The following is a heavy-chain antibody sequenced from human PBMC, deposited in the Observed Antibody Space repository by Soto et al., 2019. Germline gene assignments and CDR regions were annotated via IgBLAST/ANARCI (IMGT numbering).Heavy chain of an antibody. CDR2: IIPIFGTA. J-gene: IGHJ4*02. D-gene: IGHD3-22*01. CDR3: ARGNDYYDSRDY. V-gene: IGHV1-69*13. Sequence: ASVKVSCKASGGTFSSYAISCVRQAPGQGLEWMGGIIPIFGTANYAQKFQGRVTITADESTSTAYMELSSLRSEDTAVYYCARGNDYYDSRDYWGQGTLVTVSS. CDR1: GGTFSSYA.